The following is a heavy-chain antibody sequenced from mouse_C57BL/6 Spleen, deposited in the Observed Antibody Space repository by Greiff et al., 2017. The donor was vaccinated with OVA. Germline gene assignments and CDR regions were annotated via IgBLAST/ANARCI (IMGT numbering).Heavy chain of an antibody. J-gene: IGHJ4*01. CDR2: LYPGDGDT. CDR1: GYAFSSSW. Sequence: QVQLQQSGAELVKPGASVQISCKASGYAFSSSWMNWVKQRPGKGLEWIGQLYPGDGDTHYNGQFKGTATLTADQSSSTAYMQLNSLTSEDSAVYFCALYYGNRAYYAMDYWGQGTSVTVSA. CDR3: ALYYGNRAYYAMDY. V-gene: IGHV1-80*01. D-gene: IGHD1-1*01.